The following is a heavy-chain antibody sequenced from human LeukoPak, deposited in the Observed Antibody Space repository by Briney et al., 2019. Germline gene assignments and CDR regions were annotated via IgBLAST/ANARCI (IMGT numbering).Heavy chain of an antibody. CDR2: INPNSGGT. CDR1: GYTFTSYD. Sequence: ASVKVSCKASGYTFTSYDINWVRQATGQGLEWMGWINPNSGGTNYAQKFQGRVTMTRDTSISTAYMELSRLRSDDTAVYYCARSFRQLAPNDYWGQGTLVTVSS. J-gene: IGHJ4*02. D-gene: IGHD6-6*01. CDR3: ARSFRQLAPNDY. V-gene: IGHV1-2*02.